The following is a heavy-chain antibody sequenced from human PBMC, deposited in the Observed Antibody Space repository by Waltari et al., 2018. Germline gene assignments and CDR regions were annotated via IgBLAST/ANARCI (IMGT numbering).Heavy chain of an antibody. Sequence: QVQLQQWGAGLLQPSETLSLTCAVYGGSFSGYYWSWIRQPPGKGLEWIGEINHSGSTNYNPSLKSRVTISVDTSKNQFSLKLSSVTAADTAVYYCARVRTYSTSIDYWGQGTLVTVSS. CDR3: ARVRTYSTSIDY. CDR1: GGSFSGYY. CDR2: INHSGST. J-gene: IGHJ4*02. V-gene: IGHV4-34*01. D-gene: IGHD2-2*01.